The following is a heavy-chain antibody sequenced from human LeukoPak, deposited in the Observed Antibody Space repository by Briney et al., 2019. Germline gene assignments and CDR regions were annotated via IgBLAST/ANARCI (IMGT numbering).Heavy chain of an antibody. J-gene: IGHJ5*02. Sequence: SETLSLTCTVSGGSISSSSYYWGWIRQPPGKGLEWIGSIYYSGSTYYNPSLKSRVTISVDTSKNQFSLKLSSVTAADTAVYYCAREGPSSEADPWGQGTLVTVSS. D-gene: IGHD3-22*01. CDR3: AREGPSSEADP. CDR1: GGSISSSSYY. CDR2: IYYSGST. V-gene: IGHV4-39*07.